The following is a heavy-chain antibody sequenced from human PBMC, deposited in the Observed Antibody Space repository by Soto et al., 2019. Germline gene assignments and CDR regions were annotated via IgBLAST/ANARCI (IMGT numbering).Heavy chain of an antibody. V-gene: IGHV3-15*07. CDR1: GFTFSNDW. Sequence: EVQLVESGGGLVKPGGSLRLSCAASGFTFSNDWMNWVRQAPGKGLEWVGRIKSKTDGGTTDYAAPVKGRFTILRANSKNTLYLQMNSLKPEDTAVYYCTTLDGDYPESAWYYYYVMDVWCQGTTVTVSS. CDR2: IKSKTDGGTT. CDR3: TTLDGDYPESAWYYYYVMDV. D-gene: IGHD4-17*01. J-gene: IGHJ6*02.